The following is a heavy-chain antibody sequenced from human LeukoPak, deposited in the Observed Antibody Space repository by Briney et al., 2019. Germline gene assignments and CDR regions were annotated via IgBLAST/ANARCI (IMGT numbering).Heavy chain of an antibody. CDR1: GITFSSFA. CDR2: ISGSAGST. J-gene: IGHJ4*02. Sequence: GGSLRLSCAASGITFSSFAMSWGRQAPGKGLEWVSAISGSAGSTYYADSVKGRFTISRDNSKNTLYLQMNSLRAEDTAIYYCAKSRDTAMVTGYFDYWGQGTLVTVSS. D-gene: IGHD5-18*01. V-gene: IGHV3-23*01. CDR3: AKSRDTAMVTGYFDY.